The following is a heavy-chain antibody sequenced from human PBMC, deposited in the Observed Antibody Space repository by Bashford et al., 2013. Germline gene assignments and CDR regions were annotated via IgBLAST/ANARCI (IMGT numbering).Heavy chain of an antibody. V-gene: IGHV1-2*02. CDR2: INANNGGT. J-gene: IGHJ4*02. Sequence: VASVKVSCKASGYRFIDYFIHWVRQAPGQGPEWLGWINANNGGTEYSQRFQGRVTISRDTSTDTAYLELNSLTSDDTAVYYCARDPWTTEEFDYVGPGYXVTVSS. CDR3: ARDPWTTEEFDY. D-gene: IGHD4-17*01. CDR1: GYRFIDYF.